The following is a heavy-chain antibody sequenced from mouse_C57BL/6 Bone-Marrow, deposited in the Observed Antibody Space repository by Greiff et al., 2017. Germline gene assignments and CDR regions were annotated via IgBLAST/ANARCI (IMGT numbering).Heavy chain of an antibody. J-gene: IGHJ4*01. V-gene: IGHV1-82*01. Sequence: QVQLQQSGPELVKPGASVKISCKASGYAFSSSWMNWVKQRPGKGLEWIGRIYPGDGDTNYNGKFKGKATLTADTSSSTAYMQLSSLTSEDSAVYFCARLLITTVVASYYYAMDYWGQGTSVTGSS. CDR2: IYPGDGDT. CDR1: GYAFSSSW. D-gene: IGHD1-1*01. CDR3: ARLLITTVVASYYYAMDY.